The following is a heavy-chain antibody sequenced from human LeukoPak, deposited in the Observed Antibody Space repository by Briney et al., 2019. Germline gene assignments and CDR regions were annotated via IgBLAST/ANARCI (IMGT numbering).Heavy chain of an antibody. V-gene: IGHV4-38-2*02. J-gene: IGHJ4*02. D-gene: IGHD1-26*01. CDR1: GYSISSGYY. CDR3: ARGRWELSS. Sequence: SETLSLTCTVSGYSISSGYYWGWIRQPPGKGLEWIGSIYHSGSTYYNPSLKSRVTISVDTSKNQFSLQLNSVTPEDTAVYYCARGRWELSSWGQGTLVTVSS. CDR2: IYHSGST.